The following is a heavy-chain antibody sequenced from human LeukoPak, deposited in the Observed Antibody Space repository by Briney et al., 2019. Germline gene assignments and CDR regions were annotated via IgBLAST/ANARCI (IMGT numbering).Heavy chain of an antibody. CDR2: ISGSGGST. CDR1: GFTFSSYA. D-gene: IGHD2-15*01. CDR3: AKGLSSGYCSGGSCYGYYGMDV. V-gene: IGHV3-23*01. Sequence: TGGSLRLSCAASGFTFSSYAMSWVRQAPGRGLEWVSAISGSGGSTYYADSVKGRFTISRDNSKNKLFLQMNSLRAEDTAVYYCAKGLSSGYCSGGSCYGYYGMDVWGQGTTVTVSS. J-gene: IGHJ6*02.